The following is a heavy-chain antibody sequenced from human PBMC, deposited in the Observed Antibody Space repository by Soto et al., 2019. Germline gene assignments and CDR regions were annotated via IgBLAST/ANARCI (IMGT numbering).Heavy chain of an antibody. Sequence: QEQLVESGGDVVQPGRSLTLSCAASGFTFSANAMHWVRQAPGKGLEWVAVIAYDGTIKIYRDSVKGRFTISRDDCKSTLYLQMNSLRPEDTAVYYCARDKIKGAPDYLDSWGQGTLVTVSS. CDR2: IAYDGTIK. V-gene: IGHV3-30-3*01. D-gene: IGHD1-26*01. CDR1: GFTFSANA. J-gene: IGHJ4*02. CDR3: ARDKIKGAPDYLDS.